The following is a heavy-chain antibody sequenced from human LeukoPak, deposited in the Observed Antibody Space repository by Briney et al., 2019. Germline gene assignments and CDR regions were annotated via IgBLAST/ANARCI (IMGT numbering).Heavy chain of an antibody. CDR2: ISSSGSTI. CDR1: GFTFSSYE. V-gene: IGHV3-48*03. CDR3: AREGVAAAGTEFDP. J-gene: IGHJ5*02. D-gene: IGHD6-13*01. Sequence: GGSLRLSCAASGFTFSSYEMNWVRQAPGKGLEWVSYISSSGSTIYYADSVKGRFTISRDNAKNSLYLQMNSLRAEDTAVYYCAREGVAAAGTEFDPWGQGTLVTVSS.